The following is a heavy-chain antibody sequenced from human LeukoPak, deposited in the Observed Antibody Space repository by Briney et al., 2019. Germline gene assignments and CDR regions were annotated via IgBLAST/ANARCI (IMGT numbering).Heavy chain of an antibody. J-gene: IGHJ4*02. CDR1: GGSITSSSSYY. CDR2: IYYRGST. V-gene: IGHV4-39*01. Sequence: KPSETLSLTCSLSGGSITSSSSYYWAWIRQPPGKGLEWIVSIYYRGSTYYNPSLKRRVTILVDKSKNQFSLKLSSVTAADTAFYYCARSGYGDYSPIYDYWGQGTLVTVSS. D-gene: IGHD4-17*01. CDR3: ARSGYGDYSPIYDY.